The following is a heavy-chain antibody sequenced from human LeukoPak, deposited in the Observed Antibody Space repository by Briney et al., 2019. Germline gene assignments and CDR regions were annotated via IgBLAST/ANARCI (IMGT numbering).Heavy chain of an antibody. CDR1: GFTFKNYA. CDR2: IYPHGDP. J-gene: IGHJ3*02. Sequence: GGSLRLSCTTSGFTFKNYAMTWVRQAPGKGLEWVSAIYPHGDPHYAHSVKGRFTISRDNSKNSLYMQMETLRAEDTALYYCARGKLEPGGTGAFDIWGPGTVVTVSS. D-gene: IGHD2-15*01. CDR3: ARGKLEPGGTGAFDI. V-gene: IGHV3-23*01.